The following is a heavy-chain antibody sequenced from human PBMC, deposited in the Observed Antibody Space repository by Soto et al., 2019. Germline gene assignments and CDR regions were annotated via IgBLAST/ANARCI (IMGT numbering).Heavy chain of an antibody. Sequence: ASVKVSCKVSGYTLTELSMHWVRQAPGKGLEWMGGFDPEDGETIYAQKFQGRVTMTEDTSTDTAYMELSSLRSEDTAVYYCATEKAAWFGEEDYFDYWGQGTLVTVSS. J-gene: IGHJ4*02. CDR3: ATEKAAWFGEEDYFDY. CDR2: FDPEDGET. CDR1: GYTLTELS. D-gene: IGHD3-10*01. V-gene: IGHV1-24*01.